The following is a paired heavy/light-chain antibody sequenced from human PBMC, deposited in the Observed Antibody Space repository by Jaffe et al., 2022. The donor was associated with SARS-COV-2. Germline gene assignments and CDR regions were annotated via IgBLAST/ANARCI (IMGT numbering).Heavy chain of an antibody. CDR1: GFIFEDYA. J-gene: IGHJ4*02. D-gene: IGHD2-15*01. CDR2: INWSSSDI. Sequence: EVQLVQSGGGLVQPGRSLKLSCATSGFIFEDYAMFWVRQAPGKGLEWVSTINWSSSDIAYADAVEGRFTVSRDNARNSLYLQMNSLRSEDTASYYCAKAGAPYSMGGDLDYWGQGTVVTVSS. V-gene: IGHV3-9*01. CDR3: AKAGAPYSMGGDLDY.
Light chain of an antibody. CDR3: QQLNSDPL. J-gene: IGKJ4*01. CDR2: AAS. Sequence: DIQLTQSPSFLYASVGDRVTITCRASQDISHYLAWYQQKPGKAPELLIYAASTPQPGVPSRFSGSGSGTEFTLTISSLQPGDFATYYCQQLNSDPLFGGGTKVEIK. CDR1: QDISHY. V-gene: IGKV1-9*01.